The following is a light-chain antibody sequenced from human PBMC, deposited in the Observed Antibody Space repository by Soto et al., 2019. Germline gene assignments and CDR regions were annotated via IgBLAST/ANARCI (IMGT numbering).Light chain of an antibody. Sequence: QSALTQPASVSGSPGQSIPISCTGTSSDVGNYNHVSWYQQHPGKAPILMIYDVSNRPSGVSNRFSGSKSGNTDSLTISGLQSEDEADYYCCSSTTRSTGVFGTGTKLTVL. V-gene: IGLV2-14*01. CDR3: CSSTTRSTGV. CDR2: DVS. CDR1: SSDVGNYNH. J-gene: IGLJ1*01.